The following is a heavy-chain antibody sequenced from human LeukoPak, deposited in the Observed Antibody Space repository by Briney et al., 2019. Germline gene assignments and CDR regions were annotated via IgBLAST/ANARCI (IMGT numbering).Heavy chain of an antibody. J-gene: IGHJ3*02. D-gene: IGHD5-18*01. V-gene: IGHV4-34*01. Sequence: GSLRLSCAASGFTFDDYGMSWVRQAPGKGLEWIGEINHSGSTNYNPSLKSRVTISVDTSKNQFSLKLSSVTAADTAVYYCARAPSDYTDTQHAFDIWGQGTMVTVSS. CDR3: ARAPSDYTDTQHAFDI. CDR2: INHSGST. CDR1: GFTFDDYG.